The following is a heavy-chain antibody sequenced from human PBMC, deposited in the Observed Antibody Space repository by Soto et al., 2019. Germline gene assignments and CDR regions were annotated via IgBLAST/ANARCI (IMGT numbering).Heavy chain of an antibody. CDR2: INHSGST. CDR1: GGSLSGNY. J-gene: IGHJ3*02. V-gene: IGHV4-34*01. D-gene: IGHD2-2*01. Sequence: QVQLQQWGAGLLKPSETLSLTCAVYGGSLSGNYWSWIRQTPGKGLEWIAEINHSGSTNYKPSLKSQVTLSVDTSKNQFSLKLNSVTAADTAVYYCARGEFGVWYCSSTRSYWAFDIWGQGTMVTVSS. CDR3: ARGEFGVWYCSSTRSYWAFDI.